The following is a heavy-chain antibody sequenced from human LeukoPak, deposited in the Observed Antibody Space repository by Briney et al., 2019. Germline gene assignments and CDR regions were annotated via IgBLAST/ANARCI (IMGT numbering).Heavy chain of an antibody. CDR1: GFTFSSYG. D-gene: IGHD2-15*01. J-gene: IGHJ5*02. V-gene: IGHV3-30*06. CDR3: ARVLGDIVALNWFDP. Sequence: GRSLRLSCAASGFTFSSYGMHWVRQAPGKGLEWVALISYDGSNKFYADSVKGRFTISRDNSKNTLYLQLNSLRAEDTAFYYCARVLGDIVALNWFDPWGQGTLVTVSS. CDR2: ISYDGSNK.